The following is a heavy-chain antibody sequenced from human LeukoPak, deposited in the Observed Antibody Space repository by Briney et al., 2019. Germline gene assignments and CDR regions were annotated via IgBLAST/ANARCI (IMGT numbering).Heavy chain of an antibody. V-gene: IGHV1-69*05. J-gene: IGHJ4*02. CDR3: ARVGGYSYGHGDYYFDY. CDR2: IIPIFGTA. Sequence: SVKVSCKASGGTFSSYAISWVRQAPGHGLEWMGGIIPIFGTAKYAQKFQGRVTISTDESTSTAYMELSSLRTEDTAVYYRARVGGYSYGHGDYYFDYWGQGTLVTVSS. CDR1: GGTFSSYA. D-gene: IGHD5-18*01.